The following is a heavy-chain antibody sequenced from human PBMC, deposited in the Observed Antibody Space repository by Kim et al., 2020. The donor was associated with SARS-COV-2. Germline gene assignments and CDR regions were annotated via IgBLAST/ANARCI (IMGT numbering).Heavy chain of an antibody. J-gene: IGHJ4*02. Sequence: ADSVKGRFTSSRDNAKNTLYLQMNSLRAEDTAVYYCAKDYYYASSGDFDYWGQGTLVTVSS. V-gene: IGHV3-23*01. D-gene: IGHD3-22*01. CDR3: AKDYYYASSGDFDY.